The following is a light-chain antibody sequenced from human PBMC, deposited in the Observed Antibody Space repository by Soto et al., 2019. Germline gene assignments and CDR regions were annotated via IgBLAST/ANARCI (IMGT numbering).Light chain of an antibody. V-gene: IGLV1-40*01. CDR1: SSNIGAGYH. J-gene: IGLJ3*02. Sequence: QSVLTQPPSVSGAPGQTVTISCPGSSSNIGAGYHVHWYMQLPGKAPKLLIFGNTNRPSGVPDRFSGSRSGSSASLAISGLQAEDEADYYCQTYDKSLGGLVFGGGTKVTVL. CDR3: QTYDKSLGGLV. CDR2: GNT.